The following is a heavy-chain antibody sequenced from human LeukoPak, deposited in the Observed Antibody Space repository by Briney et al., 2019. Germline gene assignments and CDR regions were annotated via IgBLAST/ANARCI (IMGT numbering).Heavy chain of an antibody. CDR2: INSNSGGT. V-gene: IGHV1-2*02. D-gene: IGHD2/OR15-2a*01. Sequence: ASVKVSCKASGYTFTDYYILWVRQAPGQRLEWMGWINSNSGGTNYAQKFQGRVAMTRDTSISTAYIELSRLTSDDTAVYYCVRQISSYWGQGTLVTVSS. J-gene: IGHJ4*02. CDR3: VRQISSY. CDR1: GYTFTDYY.